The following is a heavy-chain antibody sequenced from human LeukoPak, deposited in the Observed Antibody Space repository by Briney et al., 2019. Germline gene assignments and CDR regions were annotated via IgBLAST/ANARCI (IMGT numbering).Heavy chain of an antibody. Sequence: GGSLRLSCAASGFTFSSYGMHWVRQAPGKGLEWVAFIRYDGSNKYYADSVKGRFTISRDNSKNTLYLQMNSLRAEDTAVYYXAKXXQRPRGRSGSYSDYFXYXXQGXXXTVS. CDR3: AKXXQRPRGRSGSYSDYFXY. D-gene: IGHD1-26*01. CDR2: IRYDGSNK. J-gene: IGHJ4*02. CDR1: GFTFSSYG. V-gene: IGHV3-30*02.